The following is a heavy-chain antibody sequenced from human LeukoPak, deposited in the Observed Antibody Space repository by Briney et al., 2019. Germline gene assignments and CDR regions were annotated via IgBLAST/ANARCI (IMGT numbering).Heavy chain of an antibody. D-gene: IGHD1-26*01. CDR2: ISADGGST. CDR3: ARDRSYGAFDY. J-gene: IGHJ4*02. V-gene: IGHV3-43*02. Sequence: HTGGSLRLSCVASGLNFDDSAMHWVRQAPGKGLEWVSLISADGGSTFSADSVKGRFTISRDNAKNSLYLHMNSLRAEDTALYSCARDRSYGAFDYWGQGTLVTVSS. CDR1: GLNFDDSA.